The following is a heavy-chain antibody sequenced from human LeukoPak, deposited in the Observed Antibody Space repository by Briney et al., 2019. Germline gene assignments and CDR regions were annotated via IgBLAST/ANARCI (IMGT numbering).Heavy chain of an antibody. CDR3: AREEVLAYCGSDSYSHFDY. CDR1: GGTFSSYA. J-gene: IGHJ4*02. V-gene: IGHV1-69*13. Sequence: SLKVSCTASGGTFSSYAISWVRQAPRQRLEWMGGIIPIFGTANYAEKSQGRVTITADESTSTAYRELSSLSCEDTAVYYCAREEVLAYCGSDSYSHFDYWGQGTLVTVSS. D-gene: IGHD2-21*02. CDR2: IIPIFGTA.